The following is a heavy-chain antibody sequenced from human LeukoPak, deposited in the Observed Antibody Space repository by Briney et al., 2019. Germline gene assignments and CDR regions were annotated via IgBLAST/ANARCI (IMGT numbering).Heavy chain of an antibody. CDR1: GYSTSSGYF. D-gene: IGHD3-9*01. Sequence: SETLSLTCAVSGYSTSSGYFWVWIRQPPGKGLEWIGSIYHTGATYYNPSLRSPVTISVDTSKNEFSLELNSVTAADTAVYYCARDLGLTISDNWFDPWGQGTLVTVSS. CDR3: ARDLGLTISDNWFDP. J-gene: IGHJ5*02. CDR2: IYHTGAT. V-gene: IGHV4-38-2*02.